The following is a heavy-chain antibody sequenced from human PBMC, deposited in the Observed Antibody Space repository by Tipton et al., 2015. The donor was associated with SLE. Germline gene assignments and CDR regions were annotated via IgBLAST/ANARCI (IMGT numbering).Heavy chain of an antibody. Sequence: TLSLTCTVYGGSISSSSYYWGWIRQPPGKGLEWIGSIYYSGSTNYNHSLKSRVTISVDTSKNQFSLKLSSVTAADTAVYYCARARDSGSLGWCDAVDIWGQGTMVTVSS. V-gene: IGHV4-39*07. CDR3: ARARDSGSLGWCDAVDI. CDR1: GGSISSSSYY. D-gene: IGHD1-26*01. CDR2: IYYSGST. J-gene: IGHJ3*02.